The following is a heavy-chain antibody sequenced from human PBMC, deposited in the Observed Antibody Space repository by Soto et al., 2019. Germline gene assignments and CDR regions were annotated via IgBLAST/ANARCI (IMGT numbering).Heavy chain of an antibody. D-gene: IGHD1-26*01. J-gene: IGHJ4*02. CDR1: GFTFSSYW. CDR2: IIGDGSIT. CDR3: ARGLVGSSVIVY. Sequence: PGGSLRLSCAASGFTFSSYWMSWVRQVPGKGLVWVSRIIGDGSITNYADSVKGRFTISRDNAKDTLFLQMNSLRVEDTAVYYCARGLVGSSVIVYWGQGTLVTVSS. V-gene: IGHV3-74*01.